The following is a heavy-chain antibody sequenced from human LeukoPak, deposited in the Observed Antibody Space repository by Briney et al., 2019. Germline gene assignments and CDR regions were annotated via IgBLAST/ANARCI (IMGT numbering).Heavy chain of an antibody. J-gene: IGHJ2*01. V-gene: IGHV1-24*01. Sequence: GASVKVSCKVSGYTLTELSIHWVRQAPGKGLEWMGGFDPEDGETIYAQKFQGRVTMTEDTSTDTDYMELSSLRSEDTAVYYCATAERRLRFLEWLFYDWYFDLWGRGTLVTVSS. D-gene: IGHD3-3*01. CDR2: FDPEDGET. CDR1: GYTLTELS. CDR3: ATAERRLRFLEWLFYDWYFDL.